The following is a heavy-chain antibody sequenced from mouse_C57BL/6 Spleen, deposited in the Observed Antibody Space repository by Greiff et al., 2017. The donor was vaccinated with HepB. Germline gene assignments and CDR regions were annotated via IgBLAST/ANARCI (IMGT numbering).Heavy chain of an antibody. V-gene: IGHV1-81*01. J-gene: IGHJ1*03. CDR1: GYTFTSYG. D-gene: IGHD1-1*01. CDR3: TRSRYYGSSHWYFDV. Sequence: VQLQQSGAELARPGASVKLSCKASGYTFTSYGISWVKQRTGQGLEWIGEIYPRSGNTYYNEKFKGKATLTADKSSSTAYMELRSLTSEDSAVYFCTRSRYYGSSHWYFDVWGTGTTVTVSS. CDR2: IYPRSGNT.